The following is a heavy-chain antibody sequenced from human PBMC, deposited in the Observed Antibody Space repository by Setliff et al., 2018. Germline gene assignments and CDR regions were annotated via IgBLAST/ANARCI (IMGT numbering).Heavy chain of an antibody. V-gene: IGHV1-46*01. CDR2: LNPGGGSG. J-gene: IGHJ4*02. CDR3: ARINFYDSTAYYYAPHY. D-gene: IGHD3-22*01. CDR1: GYTLSRHY. Sequence: GASVKVSCKAAGYTLSRHYMHWVRQAPGQGLEWMGILNPGGGSGSIVQKFQGRVTMTTDTSTSTAYMDLRSLRSDDTAMYYCARINFYDSTAYYYAPHYWGQGTLVTVSS.